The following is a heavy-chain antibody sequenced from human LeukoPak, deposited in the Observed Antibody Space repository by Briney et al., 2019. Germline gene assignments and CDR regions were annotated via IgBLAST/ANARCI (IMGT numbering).Heavy chain of an antibody. D-gene: IGHD6-6*01. CDR3: VRDGPSSGLL. Sequence: KASETLSLTCTVSGGSIGTYYWSWIRQPAGKGLEWIGRVFTTGGANYNPSLKSRVTMSLDTSRNLFSLKLNSVTAADTAVYYCVRDGPSSGLLWGQGALVTVSS. V-gene: IGHV4-4*07. CDR2: VFTTGGA. J-gene: IGHJ4*02. CDR1: GGSIGTYY.